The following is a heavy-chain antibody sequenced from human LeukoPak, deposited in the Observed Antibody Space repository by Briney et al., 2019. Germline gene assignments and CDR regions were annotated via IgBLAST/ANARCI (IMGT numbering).Heavy chain of an antibody. CDR1: AFTLSRDD. J-gene: IGHJ4*02. V-gene: IGHV3-23*01. D-gene: IGHD5-18*01. Sequence: GGSLRLSCAASAFTLSRDDMAWVRQPPGKRPEWISSISGNGAGTHYIDSVRGRFIISRDNSKNTVYLQMNSLRAEDTAIYYCAREDSSMVLSLDYWGQGTLVTVSS. CDR2: ISGNGAGT. CDR3: AREDSSMVLSLDY.